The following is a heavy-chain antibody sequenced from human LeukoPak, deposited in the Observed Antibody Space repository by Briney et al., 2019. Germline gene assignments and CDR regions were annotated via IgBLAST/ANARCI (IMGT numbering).Heavy chain of an antibody. Sequence: GGSLRLSCAASGFTFSSYAMSWVRQAPGKGLEWVSAISGSGGSTYYADSVKGRFTISRDKSKNTLYLQMNSLRAEDTAVYYCAKDNYYDSSGLPPDYWGQGTLVTVSS. CDR2: ISGSGGST. J-gene: IGHJ4*02. D-gene: IGHD3-22*01. V-gene: IGHV3-23*01. CDR3: AKDNYYDSSGLPPDY. CDR1: GFTFSSYA.